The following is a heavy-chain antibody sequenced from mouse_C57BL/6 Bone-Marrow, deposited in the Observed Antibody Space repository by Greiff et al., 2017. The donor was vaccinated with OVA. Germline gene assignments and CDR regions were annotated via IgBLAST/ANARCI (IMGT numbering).Heavy chain of an antibody. V-gene: IGHV5-6*01. J-gene: IGHJ3*01. CDR3: ARAYSNYVWLAY. D-gene: IGHD2-5*01. CDR1: GFTFSSYG. CDR2: ISSGGSYT. Sequence: EVHLVESGGDLVKPGGSLKLSCAASGFTFSSYGMSWVRQTPDKRLEWVATISSGGSYTYYPDSVKGRFTISRDNAKNTLYLQMSSLKSEDTAMDSGARAYSNYVWLAYWGQGTLVTVSA.